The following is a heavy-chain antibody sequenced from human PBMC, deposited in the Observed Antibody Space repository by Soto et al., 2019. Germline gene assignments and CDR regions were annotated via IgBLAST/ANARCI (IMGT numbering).Heavy chain of an antibody. D-gene: IGHD3-3*01. CDR1: GLTFSSYW. Sequence: PGGSLRLSCAASGLTFSSYWMHWVRQAPGKGLVWVSRISTDGSVTTYADSVKGRFTISRDNAKNTLYLQMNSLRAEDTAVYYCSRVNLEWLLYNYYYYGMDVWGQGTTVTVSS. J-gene: IGHJ6*02. CDR3: SRVNLEWLLYNYYYYGMDV. V-gene: IGHV3-74*01. CDR2: ISTDGSVT.